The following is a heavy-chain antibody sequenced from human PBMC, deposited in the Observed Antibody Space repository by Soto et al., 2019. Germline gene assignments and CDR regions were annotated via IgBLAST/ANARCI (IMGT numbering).Heavy chain of an antibody. V-gene: IGHV3-66*01. Sequence: GSMRLSCAASGFTVSSNYMSWVRQAPGKGLEWVSVIYSGGSTYYADSVKGRFTISRDNSKNTLYLQMNSLRAEDTAVYYCASENSSSSLLAYYFDYWGQGTLVTVSS. CDR1: GFTVSSNY. J-gene: IGHJ4*02. CDR3: ASENSSSSLLAYYFDY. D-gene: IGHD6-6*01. CDR2: IYSGGST.